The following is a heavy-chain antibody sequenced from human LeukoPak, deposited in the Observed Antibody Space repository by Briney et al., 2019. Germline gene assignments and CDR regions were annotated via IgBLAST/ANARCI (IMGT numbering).Heavy chain of an antibody. CDR1: GGSISSYY. J-gene: IGHJ4*02. D-gene: IGHD1-26*01. CDR2: IYYSGTT. CDR3: ASGRPLGFDY. V-gene: IGHV4-59*01. Sequence: SVTLSLTCTVSGGSISSYYWTWIRQPPGKGLEWIGYIYYSGTTNYNPSLKSRVTISVDTSKNQFSLKLSSVTAADTAVYYCASGRPLGFDYWGQGTLVTVSS.